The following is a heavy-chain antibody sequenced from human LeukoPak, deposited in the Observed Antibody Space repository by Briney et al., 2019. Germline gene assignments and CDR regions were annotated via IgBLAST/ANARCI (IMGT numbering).Heavy chain of an antibody. Sequence: EASVKVSCKASGYTFTSYDINWVRQATGQGLEGMGWMNPNSGNTGYAQKFQGRVTMTRNTSISTAYMELSSLRSEDTAMYYCARRSPGYFDWLSRFDPWGQGTLVTVSS. CDR3: ARRSPGYFDWLSRFDP. J-gene: IGHJ5*02. V-gene: IGHV1-8*01. CDR1: GYTFTSYD. CDR2: MNPNSGNT. D-gene: IGHD3-9*01.